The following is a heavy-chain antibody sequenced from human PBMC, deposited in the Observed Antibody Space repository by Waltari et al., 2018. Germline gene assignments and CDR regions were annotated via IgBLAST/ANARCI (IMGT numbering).Heavy chain of an antibody. J-gene: IGHJ4*02. CDR3: ARGLYSGSFRDG. D-gene: IGHD1-26*01. CDR2: INPNRGGT. CDR1: GYTFTGYY. V-gene: IGHV1-2*06. Sequence: QVQLVQSGAEVKKPGASVKVSCKASGYTFTGYYMHWVRPAPGQGLEWMGRINPNRGGTNYAQKFQGRVTMTRDTSISTAYMELSRLRSDDTAVYYCARGLYSGSFRDGWGQGTLVTVSS.